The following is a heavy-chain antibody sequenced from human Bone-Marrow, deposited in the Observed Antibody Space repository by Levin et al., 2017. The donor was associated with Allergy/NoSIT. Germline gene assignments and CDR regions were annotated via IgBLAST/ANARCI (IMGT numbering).Heavy chain of an antibody. D-gene: IGHD1-26*01. J-gene: IGHJ4*02. CDR2: INPNSGGT. V-gene: IGHV1-2*02. Sequence: PGGSLRLSCKASGYTFTAYFMHWVRQAPGQGLEWMGWINPNSGGTNYAQKFQGRVTMTRDTSISTAYMELTRLRSDDTAVYYCARDSAGAGATGDMDYWGQGNLVTVSS. CDR3: ARDSAGAGATGDMDY. CDR1: GYTFTAYF.